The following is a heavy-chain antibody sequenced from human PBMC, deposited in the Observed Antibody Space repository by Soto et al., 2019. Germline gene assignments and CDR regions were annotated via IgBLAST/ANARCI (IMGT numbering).Heavy chain of an antibody. D-gene: IGHD3-10*01. CDR2: FSGTSVST. CDR3: AGLNYGSGSPPGY. Sequence: EVQLLESGGGLVQPGGSLRLSCAASGFTFSSYAMSWVRQAPGKGLEWVSAFSGTSVSTYYADSVKGRFTISRDNSKNTLYRKRTGLRAEDTAVYSWAGLNYGSGSPPGYWGQGTLVPVSS. J-gene: IGHJ4*02. CDR1: GFTFSSYA. V-gene: IGHV3-23*01.